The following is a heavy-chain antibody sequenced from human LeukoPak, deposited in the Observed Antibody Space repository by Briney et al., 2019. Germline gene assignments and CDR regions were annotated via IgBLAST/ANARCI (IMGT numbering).Heavy chain of an antibody. J-gene: IGHJ4*02. CDR3: ARGDAFSGDH. D-gene: IGHD3-16*01. Sequence: GGSLRLSCAVSGFNFPKFWMSWVRQAPGRGLEWVANTQPEGNEKFYVESVKRRFTISRDNTKDLLFLQMNDLRVEDTGVYYCARGDAFSGDHWGQGTQVTVST. CDR1: GFNFPKFW. CDR2: TQPEGNEK. V-gene: IGHV3-7*03.